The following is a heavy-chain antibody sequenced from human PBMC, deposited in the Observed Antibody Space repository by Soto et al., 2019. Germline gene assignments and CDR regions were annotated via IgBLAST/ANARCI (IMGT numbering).Heavy chain of an antibody. V-gene: IGHV3-13*01. CDR2: IGTSGDT. CDR3: ARDLGYCSSTSCQSYGMDV. CDR1: GLNMCSYD. J-gene: IGHJ6*02. Sequence: GGSLRVSCAASGLNMCSYDMHWVRQGTGKGLEWVSIIGTSGDTYYPGSVKGRFTISRENGKNTLYLQMNSLRAEDTAVYYCARDLGYCSSTSCQSYGMDVWGQGTTVTVS. D-gene: IGHD2-2*01.